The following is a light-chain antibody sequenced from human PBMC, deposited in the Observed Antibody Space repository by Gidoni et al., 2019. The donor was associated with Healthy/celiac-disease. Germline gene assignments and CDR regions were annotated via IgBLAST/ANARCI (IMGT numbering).Light chain of an antibody. CDR3: QQYNSYSPL. J-gene: IGKJ4*01. CDR2: KAS. V-gene: IGKV1-5*03. CDR1: QSISSW. Sequence: DIQMTQSPSTLSASVGDRVTLTCRASQSISSWLAWYQQKPGKAPKLLIYKASSLESGVPSRFSGSGSGTEFTLTISSLQPDDFATYYCQQYNSYSPLFGGGTKVEIK.